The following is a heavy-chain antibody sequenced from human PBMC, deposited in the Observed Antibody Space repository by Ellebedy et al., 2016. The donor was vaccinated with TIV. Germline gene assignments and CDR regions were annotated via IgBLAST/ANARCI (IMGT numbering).Heavy chain of an antibody. D-gene: IGHD2-15*01. CDR1: GFTFSAYW. CDR2: IKQDGSEK. Sequence: GESLKISCAASGFTFSAYWMSWVRQAPGKGLEWVANIKQDGSEKYYADSVKGRFTISRDNAKNSLYLQMNRLRAEDTAMYYCARDGYCGGGRCYSGWFDPWGQGTLVTVSS. J-gene: IGHJ5*02. V-gene: IGHV3-7*01. CDR3: ARDGYCGGGRCYSGWFDP.